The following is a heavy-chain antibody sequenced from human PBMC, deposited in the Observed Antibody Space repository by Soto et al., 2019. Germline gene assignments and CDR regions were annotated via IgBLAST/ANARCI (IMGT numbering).Heavy chain of an antibody. V-gene: IGHV1-2*02. Sequence: EQLVQSGAEVKKPGASVKVSCKASGYTFTDHYIHWVRQAPGQGLEWMGWINSNSGGTNSAQKFQGRVTMTRDTSISTAYMALSMLRSVDTAIYYCARDSPSLAYCGGDCYSIDYCGQGTLVTVSS. J-gene: IGHJ4*02. D-gene: IGHD2-21*02. CDR3: ARDSPSLAYCGGDCYSIDY. CDR2: INSNSGGT. CDR1: GYTFTDHY.